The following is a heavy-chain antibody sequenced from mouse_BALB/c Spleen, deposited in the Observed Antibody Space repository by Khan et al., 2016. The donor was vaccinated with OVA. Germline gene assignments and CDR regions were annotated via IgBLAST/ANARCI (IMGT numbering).Heavy chain of an antibody. V-gene: IGHV5-12-1*01. J-gene: IGHJ4*01. CDR3: ALGWGGNFYYAMDY. D-gene: IGHD2-1*01. CDR1: GFAFSSYD. CDR2: ISSGGGST. Sequence: EVQLVESGGGLVKPGGSLKLSCAASGFAFSSYDMSWVRQTPEKRLEWVAYISSGGGSTYYPDTVKGRFTISRDNAKNNLYLQMSRLESEQTARYFCALGWGGNFYYAMDYWGQGMSVPVSS.